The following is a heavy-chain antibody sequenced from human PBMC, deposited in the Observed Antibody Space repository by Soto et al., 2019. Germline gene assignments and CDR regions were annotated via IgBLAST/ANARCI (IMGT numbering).Heavy chain of an antibody. V-gene: IGHV3-53*01. CDR1: GFTVSSNY. CDR3: ARALIAAAGEVTDY. J-gene: IGHJ4*02. CDR2: IYSGGST. D-gene: IGHD6-13*01. Sequence: GGSLRLSCAASGFTVSSNYMSWVRQAPGKGLEWVSVIYSGGSTYYADSVKGRFTISRDNSKNTLYLQMNSLRAEDTAVYYCARALIAAAGEVTDYWGQGTLVTVSS.